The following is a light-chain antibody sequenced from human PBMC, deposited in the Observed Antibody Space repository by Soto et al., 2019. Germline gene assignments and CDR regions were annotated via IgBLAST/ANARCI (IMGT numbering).Light chain of an antibody. V-gene: IGLV2-14*01. CDR2: DVS. Sequence: QSALTQPASVSGSPGQSITISCTGTSSDVGAYNSVSWYQQHPGKAPKLMIYDVSNRPSGVSNRFSGSQSGNTASLTISGFQAEDEADYYCSSYTSSNTLILGGGTKLTVL. CDR1: SSDVGAYNS. J-gene: IGLJ2*01. CDR3: SSYTSSNTLI.